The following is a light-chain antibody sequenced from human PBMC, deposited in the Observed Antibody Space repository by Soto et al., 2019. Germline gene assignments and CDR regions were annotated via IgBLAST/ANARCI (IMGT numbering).Light chain of an antibody. CDR3: QQYNNWPPWT. V-gene: IGKV3-15*01. CDR2: DAS. Sequence: DIVMTQSPAPLSVSAGERATLSCRSSQRVSRNLAWYQQKPGQAPRLLIYDASTRATGIPDRFSGSGSETEFTLTISSLQSEDYAIYYCQQYNNWPPWTLGQGTKVDIK. CDR1: QRVSRN. J-gene: IGKJ1*01.